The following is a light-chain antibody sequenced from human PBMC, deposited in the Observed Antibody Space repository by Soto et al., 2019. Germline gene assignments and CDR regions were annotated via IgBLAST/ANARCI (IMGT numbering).Light chain of an antibody. CDR1: QSISSW. J-gene: IGKJ3*01. CDR3: QQYNSYSSI. CDR2: KAS. Sequence: DIQMTQSPSTLSASVGDRVTITCRASQSISSWLAWYQQKPGKAPKLLIYKASSLESGVPSRFSGSGSGTEFTRSISGLQPDDFATYYCQQYNSYSSIFCPGTKVYIK. V-gene: IGKV1-5*03.